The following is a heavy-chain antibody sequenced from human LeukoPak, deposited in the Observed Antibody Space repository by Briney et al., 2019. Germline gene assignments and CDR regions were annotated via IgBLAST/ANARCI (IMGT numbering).Heavy chain of an antibody. V-gene: IGHV4-31*03. J-gene: IGHJ4*02. CDR2: IYYSGST. CDR3: AREDPILYYFDY. Sequence: SETLSLTCTVSGGSVSSGDYYWSWIRQHPGKGLEWIGYIYYSGSTYYNPSLKSRVTISVDTSKNQFSPKLSSVTAADTAVYYCAREDPILYYFDYWGQGTLVTVSS. CDR1: GGSVSSGDYY. D-gene: IGHD3-3*01.